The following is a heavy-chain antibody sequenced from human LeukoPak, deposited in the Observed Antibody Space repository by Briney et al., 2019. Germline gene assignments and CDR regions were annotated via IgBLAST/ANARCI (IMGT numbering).Heavy chain of an antibody. D-gene: IGHD4-11*01. Sequence: SGGSLRLSCAASGSTFSSYAMSWVRQAPGKGLEWVSAISGSGGSTYYADSVKGRFTISRDNSKNTLYLQMNSLRAEDTAVYYCAKGTTVTAYYYGMDVWGQGTTVTVSS. CDR1: GSTFSSYA. V-gene: IGHV3-23*01. J-gene: IGHJ6*02. CDR3: AKGTTVTAYYYGMDV. CDR2: ISGSGGST.